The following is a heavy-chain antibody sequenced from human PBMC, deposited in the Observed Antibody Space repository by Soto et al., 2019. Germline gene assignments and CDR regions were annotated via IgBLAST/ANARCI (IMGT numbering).Heavy chain of an antibody. Sequence: EVRLLESGGGLVQPGGSLRLSCAASGFTFSNYAMTWVRQAPGKGLEWVSGVNGSGGCTSSADSVKGRFAISRDNSKNTLYLQMNSLRDADTAVYYRASGFSAGKGAPPDYWGQGTLVTVSS. CDR1: GFTFSNYA. CDR2: VNGSGGCT. J-gene: IGHJ4*02. CDR3: ASGFSAGKGAPPDY. D-gene: IGHD3-10*01. V-gene: IGHV3-23*01.